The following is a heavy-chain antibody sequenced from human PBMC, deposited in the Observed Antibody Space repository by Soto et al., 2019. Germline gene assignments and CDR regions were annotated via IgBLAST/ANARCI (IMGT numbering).Heavy chain of an antibody. D-gene: IGHD2-15*01. CDR1: GFTFGDYA. J-gene: IGHJ6*03. Sequence: GGSLRLSCTASGFTFGDYAMSWFRQAPGKGLEWVGFIRSKAYGGTTEYAASVKGRFTISRDDSKSIAYLQMNSLKTEDTAVYYCTRVCSGGSCYYYYYYMDVWGKGTTVTVSS. CDR2: IRSKAYGGTT. V-gene: IGHV3-49*03. CDR3: TRVCSGGSCYYYYYYMDV.